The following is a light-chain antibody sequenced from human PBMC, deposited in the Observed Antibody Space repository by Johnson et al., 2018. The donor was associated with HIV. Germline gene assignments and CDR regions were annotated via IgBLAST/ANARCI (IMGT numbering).Light chain of an antibody. CDR2: DNN. Sequence: QSVLTQPPSVSAAPGQKVTISCSGSSSNIGNNYVSWYQQLPGTAPKLLIYDNNKRPSGIPDRFSGSKSGTSATLGITGLPTGDEADSYCGAWGSTLSGGPDVYGTGTKVTV. V-gene: IGLV1-51*01. CDR1: SSNIGNNY. J-gene: IGLJ1*01. CDR3: GAWGSTLSGGPDV.